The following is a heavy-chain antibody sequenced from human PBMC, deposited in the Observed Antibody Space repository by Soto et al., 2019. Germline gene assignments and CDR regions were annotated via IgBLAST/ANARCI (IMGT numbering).Heavy chain of an antibody. D-gene: IGHD3-16*01. CDR2: ISGSGGST. CDR1: GFTFSSYA. Sequence: GGSLRLSCAASGFTFSSYAMSWVRQAPGKGLEWVSAISGSGGSTYYADSVKGRFTISRDNSKNTLYLQMNSLRAEDTAVYYCAKPPYDYIWGSFDAFDIWGQGTMVTVS. V-gene: IGHV3-23*01. CDR3: AKPPYDYIWGSFDAFDI. J-gene: IGHJ3*02.